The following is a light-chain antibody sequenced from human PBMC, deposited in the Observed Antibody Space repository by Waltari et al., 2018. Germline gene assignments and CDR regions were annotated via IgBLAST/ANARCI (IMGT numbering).Light chain of an antibody. Sequence: QSALSQPPSASGSPGQSVTISCTGTSSDVGGYNYVSWYQQYPGKAPKLMIFEVSERPPGVPDRFSGSKSGNTASLTVSGLQTEDEADCYCSSYSDTNGDVFGTGTRVTVL. CDR1: SSDVGGYNY. V-gene: IGLV2-8*01. J-gene: IGLJ1*01. CDR3: SSYSDTNGDV. CDR2: EVS.